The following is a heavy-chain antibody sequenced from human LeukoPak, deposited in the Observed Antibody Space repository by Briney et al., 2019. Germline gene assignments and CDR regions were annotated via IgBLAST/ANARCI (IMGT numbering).Heavy chain of an antibody. D-gene: IGHD6-13*01. CDR3: AKKGGHSDSPEDFHH. J-gene: IGHJ1*01. V-gene: IGHV3-23*01. CDR2: INNGGDGT. CDR1: GVTFSSYA. Sequence: QAGGSLRLSCAVSGVTFSSYAMTWVRQDPGKGLEWVSTINNGGDGTYYADSVKGRFTISRDNSKNTLYLQMNSLRPEDTAVYYCAKKGGHSDSPEDFHHWGQGTLFTVSS.